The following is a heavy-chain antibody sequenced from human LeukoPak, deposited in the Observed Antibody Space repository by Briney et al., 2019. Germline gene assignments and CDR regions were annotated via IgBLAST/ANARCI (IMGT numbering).Heavy chain of an antibody. D-gene: IGHD2-15*01. CDR3: ARRKSCSGGSCYSDAFDI. J-gene: IGHJ3*02. Sequence: GESLTISCKGSGYSFTSYWIGWVRQMPGKGLEWMGLIYPGDSDTRYSPSFQGQVTISADKSISTAYLQWSSLKASDTAMYYCARRKSCSGGSCYSDAFDIWGQGTMVTVSS. CDR1: GYSFTSYW. CDR2: IYPGDSDT. V-gene: IGHV5-51*01.